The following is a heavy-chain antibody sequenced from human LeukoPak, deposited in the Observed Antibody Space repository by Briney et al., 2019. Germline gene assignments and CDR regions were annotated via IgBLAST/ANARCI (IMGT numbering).Heavy chain of an antibody. CDR2: INGDGSSP. Sequence: GGSLRLSCATSGFTFSSYGMHWVRQAPGKGLVWVSRINGDGSSPIYADSVKGRVTISRDNAKNTLYLQMNSLRVEDTAVYYCARGPSNYYYTLDYWGQGTLVTVSS. V-gene: IGHV3-74*01. J-gene: IGHJ4*02. CDR1: GFTFSSYG. CDR3: ARGPSNYYYTLDY. D-gene: IGHD3-22*01.